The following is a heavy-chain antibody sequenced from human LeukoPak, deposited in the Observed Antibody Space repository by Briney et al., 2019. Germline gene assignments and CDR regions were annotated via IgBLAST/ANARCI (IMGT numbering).Heavy chain of an antibody. V-gene: IGHV3-20*04. D-gene: IGHD2-2*01. Sequence: GGSLRLSCTASGFAFDEHGMSWVRKVPGKGLEWVSGINWCGGSTGSAGPLRGRFTISRDNAKNSLYLQMDSLRAEDTALYYCARAPITSPFYFDYWGQGTLVTVSS. CDR3: ARAPITSPFYFDY. CDR2: INWCGGST. J-gene: IGHJ4*02. CDR1: GFAFDEHG.